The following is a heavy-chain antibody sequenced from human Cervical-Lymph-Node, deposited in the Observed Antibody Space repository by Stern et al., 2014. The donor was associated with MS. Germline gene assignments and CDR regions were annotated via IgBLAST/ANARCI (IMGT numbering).Heavy chain of an antibody. J-gene: IGHJ4*02. D-gene: IGHD3-22*01. CDR3: ARRSSGYFDS. Sequence: QVQLVQSGPGLVKSSQTLSLTCTVSGGSISSGDYYWTWIRQLPGKGLEWIGYIYYSGSTCYNPSLMSLVSISVDTSKNQFSLRLSSVTAADTAVYYCARRSSGYFDSWGQGTLVTVSS. V-gene: IGHV4-31*01. CDR2: IYYSGST. CDR1: GGSISSGDYY.